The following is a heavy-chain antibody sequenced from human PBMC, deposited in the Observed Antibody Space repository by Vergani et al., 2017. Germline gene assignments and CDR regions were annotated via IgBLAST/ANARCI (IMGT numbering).Heavy chain of an antibody. CDR3: ARGIAAAGTAYFDY. D-gene: IGHD6-13*01. CDR2: IYTSGST. Sequence: QVQLQESGPGLVKPSQTLSLTCTVSGGSISSGDYYWSWIRQPPGKGLEWIGYIYTSGSTNYNPSLKSRVTISVDTSKNQFSLKLSSVTAADTAVYYCARGIAAAGTAYFDYWGQGTLVTVSS. V-gene: IGHV4-61*02. CDR1: GGSISSGDYY. J-gene: IGHJ4*02.